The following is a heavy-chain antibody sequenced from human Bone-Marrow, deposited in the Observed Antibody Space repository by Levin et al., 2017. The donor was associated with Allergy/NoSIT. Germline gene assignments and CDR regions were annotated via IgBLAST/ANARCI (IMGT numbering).Heavy chain of an antibody. CDR2: INPNSGGT. V-gene: IGHV1-2*06. Sequence: ASVKVSCKASGYTFTGYYMHWVRQAPGQGLEWMGRINPNSGGTNYAQKFQGRVTMTRDTSISTAYMELSRLRSDDTAVYYCARDGLRYFDWLLNQDDAFDIWGQGTMVTVSS. CDR1: GYTFTGYY. CDR3: ARDGLRYFDWLLNQDDAFDI. D-gene: IGHD3-9*01. J-gene: IGHJ3*02.